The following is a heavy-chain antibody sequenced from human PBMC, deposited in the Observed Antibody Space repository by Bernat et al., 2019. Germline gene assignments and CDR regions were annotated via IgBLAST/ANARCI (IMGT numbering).Heavy chain of an antibody. V-gene: IGHV3-66*04. CDR1: GFTVSSNY. Sequence: VQLVESGGGLVKPGGSLRLSCAASGFTVSSNYMSWVRQAPGKGLEWVSIVYSDGSTYYADSVKGRFTSSRDNSKNTVFLQMSSLRVDDMAVYYCARQDDFWSGFVVWGQGTLVTVSS. J-gene: IGHJ5*02. CDR3: ARQDDFWSGFVV. CDR2: VYSDGST. D-gene: IGHD3-3*01.